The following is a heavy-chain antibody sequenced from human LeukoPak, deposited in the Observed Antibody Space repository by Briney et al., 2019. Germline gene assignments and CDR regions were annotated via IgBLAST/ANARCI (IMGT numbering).Heavy chain of an antibody. J-gene: IGHJ4*02. D-gene: IGHD3-10*01. CDR2: IYYSGST. CDR1: GGSISSYY. Sequence: SDTLSLTCTVSGGSISSYYWSWLRQPPGKGLEWIGYIYYSGSTNYNPSLKSRVPISVDTSKNQSSLKLSSVTAADTAVYYCARVGSGGFRVFDYWGQGTLVTASS. CDR3: ARVGSGGFRVFDY. V-gene: IGHV4-59*07.